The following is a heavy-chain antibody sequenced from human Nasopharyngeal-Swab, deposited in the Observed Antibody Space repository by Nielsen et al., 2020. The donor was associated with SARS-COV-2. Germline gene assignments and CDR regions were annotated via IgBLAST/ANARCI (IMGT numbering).Heavy chain of an antibody. D-gene: IGHD3-3*01. CDR2: MNPNSGNT. Sequence: ASVKVSCKASGYTFTSYDINWVRQATGQGLEWMGWMNPNSGNTGYAQKFQGRVTMTRNTSISTAYMELSSLRSEDTAVYYRARASVAGPSTIFGVVDDAFDIWGQGTMVTVSS. CDR3: ARASVAGPSTIFGVVDDAFDI. V-gene: IGHV1-8*01. J-gene: IGHJ3*02. CDR1: GYTFTSYD.